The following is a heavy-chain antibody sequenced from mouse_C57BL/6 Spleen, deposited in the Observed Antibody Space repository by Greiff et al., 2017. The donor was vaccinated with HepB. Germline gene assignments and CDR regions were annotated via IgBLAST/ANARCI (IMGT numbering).Heavy chain of an antibody. CDR3: ALLCYDYAWFAY. D-gene: IGHD2-4*01. V-gene: IGHV1-81*01. CDR2: IYPRSGNT. Sequence: QVQLKQSGAELARPGASVKLSCKASGYTFTSYGISWVKQRTGQGLEWIGEIYPRSGNTYYNEKFKGKATLTADKSSSTAYMELRSLTSEDSAVYFWALLCYDYAWFAYWGQGTLVTVSA. J-gene: IGHJ3*01. CDR1: GYTFTSYG.